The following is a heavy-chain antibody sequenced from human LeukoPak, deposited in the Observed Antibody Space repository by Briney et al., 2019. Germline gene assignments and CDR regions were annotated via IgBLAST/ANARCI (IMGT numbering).Heavy chain of an antibody. CDR1: GGSISSYY. Sequence: SETLSLTRTVSGGSISSYYWSWIRQPPGKGLEWIGYIYYSGSTKYNPSLKSRVTISVDTSKNQFSLKLSSVTAADTAVYYCARESTMVRGVIDYWGQGTLVTVSS. CDR3: ARESTMVRGVIDY. CDR2: IYYSGST. D-gene: IGHD3-10*01. J-gene: IGHJ4*02. V-gene: IGHV4-59*01.